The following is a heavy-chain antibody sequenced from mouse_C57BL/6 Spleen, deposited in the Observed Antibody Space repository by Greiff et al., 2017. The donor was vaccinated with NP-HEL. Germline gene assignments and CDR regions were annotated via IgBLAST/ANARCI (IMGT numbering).Heavy chain of an antibody. D-gene: IGHD4-1*01. J-gene: IGHJ1*03. CDR3: AKVLGRYWYFDV. CDR1: GYTFTSYD. V-gene: IGHV1-85*01. CDR2: IYPRGGST. Sequence: VQLQQSGPELVKPGASVKLSCKASGYTFTSYDINWVKQRPGQGLEWIGWIYPRGGSTKYNEKFKGKATLTVDTSSSTAYMEPHSLTSEDSAVYFCAKVLGRYWYFDVWGTGTTVTVSS.